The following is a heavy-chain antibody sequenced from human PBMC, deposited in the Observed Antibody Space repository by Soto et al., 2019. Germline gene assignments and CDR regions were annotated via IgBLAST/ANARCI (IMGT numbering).Heavy chain of an antibody. CDR2: TGLSGRTT. J-gene: IGHJ4*02. Sequence: EVQLLESGGGLVQPGGSLRLSCVASGLTFSVYAMTWVRQAPGKGLEWVSTTGLSGRTTYYGDSVKGRFTVSRDNSKNTLDVQMSSLRAEDTAVYYCATVHNTSRSFNFWGRGPLVTVSS. D-gene: IGHD1-20*01. V-gene: IGHV3-23*01. CDR3: ATVHNTSRSFNF. CDR1: GLTFSVYA.